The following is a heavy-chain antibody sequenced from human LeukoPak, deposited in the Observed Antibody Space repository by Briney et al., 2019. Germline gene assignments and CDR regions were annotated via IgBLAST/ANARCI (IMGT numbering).Heavy chain of an antibody. V-gene: IGHV3-7*01. J-gene: IGHJ6*03. Sequence: PGGSLRLSCAASGFTFSSYWMSWVRQAPGKGLEWVANIKQDGSEKYYVDSVKGRFTISRDNAKNSLYLQMNSLRAEDTAVYYCAREFRQQLVPYYYYYYMDVWGKGTTVTVSS. CDR3: AREFRQQLVPYYYYYYMDV. D-gene: IGHD6-13*01. CDR2: IKQDGSEK. CDR1: GFTFSSYW.